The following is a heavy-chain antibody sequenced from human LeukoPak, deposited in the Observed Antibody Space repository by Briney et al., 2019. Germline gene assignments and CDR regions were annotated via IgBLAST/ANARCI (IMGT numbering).Heavy chain of an antibody. CDR3: ARRSEFDNTHYHYFDY. CDR1: GGSIDSRSYY. V-gene: IGHV4-39*01. Sequence: PSETLSLTCTVSGGSIDSRSYYWDWIRQAPGKGLEWIGTIYHSGSAEYNPSLKSRVAIFVDTSKNQFSLILHSVAAADTAVYYCARRSEFDNTHYHYFDYWGQGALVTVSS. J-gene: IGHJ4*02. CDR2: IYHSGSA. D-gene: IGHD2-15*01.